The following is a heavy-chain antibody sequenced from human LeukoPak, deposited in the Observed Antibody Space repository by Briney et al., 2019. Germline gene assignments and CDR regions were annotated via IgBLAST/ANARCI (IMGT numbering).Heavy chain of an antibody. CDR1: GFTFTTYW. CDR2: INTDGSTT. D-gene: IGHD3-10*01. J-gene: IGHJ4*02. Sequence: GGPLRLSCAASGFTFTTYWMHWVRQAPGKGLVWVSRINTDGSTTTYADSVKGRFTISRDNAKNTLYLQMNSLRAEDTAVYYCARGGDYASGSPGDYWGQGTLVTVSS. CDR3: ARGGDYASGSPGDY. V-gene: IGHV3-74*01.